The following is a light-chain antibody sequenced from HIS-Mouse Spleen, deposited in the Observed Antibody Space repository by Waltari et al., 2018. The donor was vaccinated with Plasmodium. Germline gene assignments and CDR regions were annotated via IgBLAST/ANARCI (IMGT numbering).Light chain of an antibody. Sequence: QPVLTQPPSSSASPGVSASLTCTLPTDINVGSYNIHWYQKSPGPPPRYPLYYYPDSAKGQGSGVPTRFSGSKDASANTGILLISGLQSEDEADYYCMIWPSNASGVFGGGTKLTVL. V-gene: IGLV5-37*01. J-gene: IGLJ3*02. CDR2: YYPDSAK. CDR1: TDINVGSYN. CDR3: MIWPSNASGV.